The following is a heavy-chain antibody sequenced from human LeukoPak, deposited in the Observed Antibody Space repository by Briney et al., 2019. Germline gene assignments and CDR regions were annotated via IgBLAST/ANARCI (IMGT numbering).Heavy chain of an antibody. D-gene: IGHD3-16*02. V-gene: IGHV3-74*01. CDR2: INSDGSST. CDR3: ARGIMITFGGVIGYYYYYYLDV. CDR1: GFTFSSYW. J-gene: IGHJ6*03. Sequence: PGGSLRLSCAASGFTFSSYWMHWVRQAPGKGLVWVSRINSDGSSTSYADSVKGRFTISRDNAKNTLYLQMNSLRAEDTAVYYCARGIMITFGGVIGYYYYYYLDVWGKGTTVTVSS.